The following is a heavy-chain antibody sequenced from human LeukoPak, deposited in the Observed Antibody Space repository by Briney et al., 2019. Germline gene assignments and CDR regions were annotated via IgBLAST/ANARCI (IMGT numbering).Heavy chain of an antibody. Sequence: GGSLRLSCAAFGFTFSSYSMNWVRQAPGKGLEWVSYISSSSSAMYYADSVKGRFTISRDNAKNSLYLQMNSLRDEDTAVYYCAGYCSSVGCRNIDYWGQGTLVTVSS. J-gene: IGHJ4*02. CDR3: AGYCSSVGCRNIDY. V-gene: IGHV3-48*02. CDR2: ISSSSSAM. CDR1: GFTFSSYS. D-gene: IGHD2-2*01.